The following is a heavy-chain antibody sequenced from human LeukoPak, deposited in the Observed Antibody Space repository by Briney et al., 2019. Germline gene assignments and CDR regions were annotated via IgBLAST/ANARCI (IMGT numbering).Heavy chain of an antibody. CDR2: INHSGST. J-gene: IGHJ5*02. Sequence: SETLSLTCAVYGGSFSGYYWSWIRQPPGKGLEWIGEINHSGSTNYNPSLKSRVTISVDTSKNQFSLKLSSVTAADTAVYYCARVGQLERRVYWFDPWGQGTLVTVSS. V-gene: IGHV4-34*01. CDR3: ARVGQLERRVYWFDP. CDR1: GGSFSGYY. D-gene: IGHD1-1*01.